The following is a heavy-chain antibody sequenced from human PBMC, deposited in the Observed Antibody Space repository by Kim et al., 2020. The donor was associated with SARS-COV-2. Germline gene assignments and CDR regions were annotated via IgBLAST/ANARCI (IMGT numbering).Heavy chain of an antibody. CDR3: ARGIAAANWFDP. D-gene: IGHD6-13*01. CDR1: GGSISSGSYY. Sequence: SETLSLTCTVSGGSISSGSYYWSWIRQPAGKGLEWIGRIYTSGSTNYNPSLKSRVTISVDTSKNQFSLKLSSVTAAETAVYYCARGIAAANWFDPWGQGTLVTVSS. CDR2: IYTSGST. J-gene: IGHJ5*02. V-gene: IGHV4-61*02.